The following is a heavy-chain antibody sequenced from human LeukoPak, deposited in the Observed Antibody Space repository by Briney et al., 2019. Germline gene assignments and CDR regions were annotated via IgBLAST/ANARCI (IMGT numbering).Heavy chain of an antibody. D-gene: IGHD5-18*01. J-gene: IGHJ4*02. V-gene: IGHV4-39*01. CDR1: GGSISSSNYY. CDR3: AKPNVDTATYYFDY. Sequence: SETLSLTCTVSGGSISSSNYYWGWIRQPPGKGLEWIGSIYYSGSTYYNPSLKSRVTISVDTSKNQFSLELSSVTAADTAVYYCAKPNVDTATYYFDYWGQGTLVTVSS. CDR2: IYYSGST.